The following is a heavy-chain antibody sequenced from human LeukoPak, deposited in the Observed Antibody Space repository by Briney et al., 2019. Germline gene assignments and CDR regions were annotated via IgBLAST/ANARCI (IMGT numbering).Heavy chain of an antibody. J-gene: IGHJ4*02. V-gene: IGHV4-39*07. CDR3: AREAQGLSRNDY. Sequence: PSETPSLTCTVSGGSISSSSYYWGWIRQPPGKGLEWIGSIYYSGSTYYNPSLKSRVTISVDTSKNQFSLKLSSVTAADTAVYYCAREAQGLSRNDYWGQGTLVTVSS. CDR1: GGSISSSSYY. CDR2: IYYSGST. D-gene: IGHD1-14*01.